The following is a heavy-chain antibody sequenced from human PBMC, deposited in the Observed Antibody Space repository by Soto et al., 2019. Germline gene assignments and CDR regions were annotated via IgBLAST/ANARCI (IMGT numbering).Heavy chain of an antibody. D-gene: IGHD6-19*01. CDR2: ISGSGGSA. CDR1: GFTFSSYA. Sequence: GGSLRLSCAASGFTFSSYAMSWVRQAPGKGLEWVSAISGSGGSATYAQKFQGRVTMTRDTSTSTVYMELSSLRSEDAAVYYCARDHGGSVTDTPQPYFDYWGQGTLVTVSS. V-gene: IGHV3-23*01. J-gene: IGHJ4*02. CDR3: ARDHGGSVTDTPQPYFDY.